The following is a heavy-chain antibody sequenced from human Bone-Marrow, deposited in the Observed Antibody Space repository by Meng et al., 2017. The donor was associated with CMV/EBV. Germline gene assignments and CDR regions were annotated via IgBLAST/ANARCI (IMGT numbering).Heavy chain of an antibody. CDR1: GGSFSGYY. CDR3: ARDLSRKGGYYLYGMDV. CDR2: ISYDGSNK. J-gene: IGHJ6*02. V-gene: IGHV3-30*03. D-gene: IGHD3-22*01. Sequence: LSLTCAVYGGSFSGYYWSWIRQAPGKGLEWVAVISYDGSNKYYADSVKGRFTISRDNSKNTLYLQMNSLRAEDTAVYYCARDLSRKGGYYLYGMDVWGQGTTVTVSS.